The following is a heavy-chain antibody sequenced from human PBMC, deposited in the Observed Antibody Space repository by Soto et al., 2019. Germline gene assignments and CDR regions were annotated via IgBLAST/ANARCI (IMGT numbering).Heavy chain of an antibody. J-gene: IGHJ4*02. CDR3: ARSSWDWQWLVPSYFDY. V-gene: IGHV3-33*01. Sequence: SGFTFSSYGMHWVRQAPGKGLEWVAVIWYDGSNKYYADSVKGRFTISRDNSKNTLYLQMNSLRAEDTAVYYCARSSWDWQWLVPSYFDYWGQGTLVTVSS. CDR2: IWYDGSNK. CDR1: GFTFSSYG. D-gene: IGHD6-19*01.